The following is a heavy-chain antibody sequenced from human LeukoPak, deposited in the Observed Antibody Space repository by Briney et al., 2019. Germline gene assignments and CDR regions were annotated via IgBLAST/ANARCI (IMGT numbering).Heavy chain of an antibody. CDR3: ARISVSGGY. CDR2: INPNSGGT. D-gene: IGHD2-8*02. J-gene: IGHJ4*02. V-gene: IGHV1-2*02. CDR1: GYTFCDYY. Sequence: ASVKVSCKASGYTFCDYYVHWVRQAPGQGLEWMGWINPNSGGTNYAQNFQGRVTMTRDTSISTAYMELSRLTSDDTAVFYCARISVSGGYWGQGTLVTVSS.